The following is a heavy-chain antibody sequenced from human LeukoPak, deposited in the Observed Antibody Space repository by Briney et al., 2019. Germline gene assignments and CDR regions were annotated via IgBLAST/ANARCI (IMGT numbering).Heavy chain of an antibody. Sequence: PGGSLRLSCSASGFTFSRYAMHWVRQAPGKGLEWVAVISYDGSNKFYADSVKGRFTISRDNSKNTLFLQMNSLRPEDTAVYYCAKDWGEATVTNWFDPWGQGTLVTVSS. V-gene: IGHV3-30*04. CDR2: ISYDGSNK. J-gene: IGHJ5*02. CDR1: GFTFSRYA. D-gene: IGHD4-11*01. CDR3: AKDWGEATVTNWFDP.